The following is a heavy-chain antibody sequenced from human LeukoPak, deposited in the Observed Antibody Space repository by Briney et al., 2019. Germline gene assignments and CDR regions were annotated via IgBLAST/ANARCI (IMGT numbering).Heavy chain of an antibody. CDR1: GYTFTDYY. V-gene: IGHV1-2*02. Sequence: ASVKVSCKASGYTFTDYYMHWVRQAPGQGLEWMGWINTNSGGPNYAQKFQGRVTMTRATSISPAYMALSRLRSDDTAVYYCARDCSGGSCYSDYWGQGTLVTVSS. J-gene: IGHJ4*02. CDR3: ARDCSGGSCYSDY. CDR2: INTNSGGP. D-gene: IGHD2-15*01.